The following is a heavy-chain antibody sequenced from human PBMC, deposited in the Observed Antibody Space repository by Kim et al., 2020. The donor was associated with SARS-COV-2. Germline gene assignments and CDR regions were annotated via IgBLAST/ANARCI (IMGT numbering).Heavy chain of an antibody. CDR3: ARASDYYDSSGYYYLLDY. V-gene: IGHV3-11*01. J-gene: IGHJ4*02. Sequence: NGQFNISRDNAKNSLYLQMNSLRAEDTAVYYCARASDYYDSSGYYYLLDYWGQGTLVTVSS. D-gene: IGHD3-22*01.